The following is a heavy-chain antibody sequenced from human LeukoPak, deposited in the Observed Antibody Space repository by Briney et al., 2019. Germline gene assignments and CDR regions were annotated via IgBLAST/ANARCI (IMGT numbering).Heavy chain of an antibody. CDR3: AGNRITMIVGNNWFDP. CDR1: GGTFSSYA. Sequence: SVKVSCKASGGTFSSYAISWVRQAPGQGLEWMGGIIPIFGTANYAQKFQGRVTITTDESTSTAYMELSSLRSEDTAVYYCAGNRITMIVGNNWFDPWGQGTLVTVSS. CDR2: IIPIFGTA. J-gene: IGHJ5*02. D-gene: IGHD3-22*01. V-gene: IGHV1-69*05.